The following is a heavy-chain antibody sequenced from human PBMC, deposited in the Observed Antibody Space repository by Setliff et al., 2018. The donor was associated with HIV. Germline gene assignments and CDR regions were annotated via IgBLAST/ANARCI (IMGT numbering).Heavy chain of an antibody. V-gene: IGHV4-39*01. J-gene: IGHJ6*03. Sequence: SETLSLTCTVSGGSISSSSYYWGWIRQPPGKGLEWIGSIYYSGSTYYNPSLKSRVTISVDTSKNQFSLKLSSVTAADTAVYYCARHPGDYGNYYYYYYMDVWGKGTTVTVSS. CDR2: IYYSGST. D-gene: IGHD4-4*01. CDR3: ARHPGDYGNYYYYYYMDV. CDR1: GGSISSSSYY.